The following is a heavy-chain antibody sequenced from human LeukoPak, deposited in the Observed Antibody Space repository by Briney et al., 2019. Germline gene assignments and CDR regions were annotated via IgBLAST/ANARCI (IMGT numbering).Heavy chain of an antibody. V-gene: IGHV4-4*02. CDR3: ARHGTSNYYYYAMDV. J-gene: IGHJ6*02. CDR1: GGSISSINW. CDR2: IYYSGST. Sequence: SGTLSLTCAVSGGSISSINWWNWVRQPPGKGLEWIGYIYYSGSTNYNPSLKSRVTILVDTSKNQFSLKLSSVTAADTAVYYCARHGTSNYYYYAMDVWGQGTTVTVSS.